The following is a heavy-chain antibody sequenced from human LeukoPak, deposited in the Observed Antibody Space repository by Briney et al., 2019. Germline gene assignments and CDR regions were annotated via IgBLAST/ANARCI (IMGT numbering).Heavy chain of an antibody. CDR3: ARLKYWYFDL. J-gene: IGHJ2*01. CDR1: GFTFSSYW. V-gene: IGHV3-7*01. Sequence: GGSLRLSRAASGFTFSSYWMSWVRQAPGKGLEWVANIKQDGSEKYYVDSVKGRFSISRDNAKNSMYLQMNNLRAEDTAVYYCARLKYWYFDLWGRGTLVTVSS. CDR2: IKQDGSEK.